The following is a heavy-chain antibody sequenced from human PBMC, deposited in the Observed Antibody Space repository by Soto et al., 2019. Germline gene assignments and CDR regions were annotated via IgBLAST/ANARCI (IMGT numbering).Heavy chain of an antibody. Sequence: QVQLQESGPGLVKPSETLSLTCTVSGGSISSYYWSWIRQPPGKGLEWIGYIYYSGSTNYNPSLKSRVTISVDTSKNQFSLKLSSVTAADTAVYYCARHRGTSGSNYYYYYYMDVWGKGTTVTVSS. CDR1: GGSISSYY. V-gene: IGHV4-59*08. CDR3: ARHRGTSGSNYYYYYYMDV. J-gene: IGHJ6*03. CDR2: IYYSGST. D-gene: IGHD3-10*01.